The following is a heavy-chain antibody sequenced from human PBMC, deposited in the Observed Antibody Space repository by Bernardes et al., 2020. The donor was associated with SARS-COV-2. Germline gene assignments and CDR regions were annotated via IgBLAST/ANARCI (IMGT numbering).Heavy chain of an antibody. Sequence: GGSLRLSCAASGFTFSSYAMSWVRQAPGKGLEWVSAISGSGGSTYYADSVKGRFTISRDNSKNTLYLQMNSLRAEDTAVYYCAKDGAYSSSWYNWFDPWGQGTLVTVSS. CDR1: GFTFSSYA. V-gene: IGHV3-23*01. CDR2: ISGSGGST. D-gene: IGHD6-13*01. CDR3: AKDGAYSSSWYNWFDP. J-gene: IGHJ5*02.